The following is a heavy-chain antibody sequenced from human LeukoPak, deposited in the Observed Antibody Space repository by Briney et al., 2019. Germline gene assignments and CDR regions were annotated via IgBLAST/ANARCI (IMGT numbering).Heavy chain of an antibody. J-gene: IGHJ4*02. CDR3: ARRGDGYNLSYYFDY. D-gene: IGHD5-24*01. V-gene: IGHV4-39*07. Sequence: TSETLSLTCTVSGGSISSSSYYWGRIHQPPGKGLEWIGSIYYSGSTYYNPSLKSRVTISVDTSKNQFSLKLSSVTAADTAVYYCARRGDGYNLSYYFDYWGQGTLVTVSS. CDR1: GGSISSSSYY. CDR2: IYYSGST.